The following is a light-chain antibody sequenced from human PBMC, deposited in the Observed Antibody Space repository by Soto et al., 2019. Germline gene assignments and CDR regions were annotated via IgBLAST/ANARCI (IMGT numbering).Light chain of an antibody. Sequence: EVVLTQSPGTLSLSPGDTATLSCRASQKISTKFLSWYQHKPGQAPRLLIYGVSDRAAGVPDRFSGSGSGTDLTLTLSRLEPDDFAVYYCQHFDSSPPMYTFGQGTRLEMK. CDR3: QHFDSSPPMYT. CDR2: GVS. J-gene: IGKJ2*01. CDR1: QKISTKF. V-gene: IGKV3-20*01.